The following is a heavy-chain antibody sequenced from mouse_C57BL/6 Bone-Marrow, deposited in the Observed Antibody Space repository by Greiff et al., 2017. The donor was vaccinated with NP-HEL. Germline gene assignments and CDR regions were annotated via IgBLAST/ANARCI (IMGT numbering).Heavy chain of an antibody. CDR2: IYPGSGNT. CDR1: GYTFTDYY. J-gene: IGHJ2*01. Sequence: VQLQQSGAELVRPGASVKLSCKASGYTFTDYYINWVKQRPGQGLEWIARIYPGSGNTYYNEKFKGKATLTADKSSSTAYMELRSLTSEDSAVYFCARINTTVVGWGQGTTLTVSS. CDR3: ARINTTVVG. D-gene: IGHD1-1*01. V-gene: IGHV1-76*01.